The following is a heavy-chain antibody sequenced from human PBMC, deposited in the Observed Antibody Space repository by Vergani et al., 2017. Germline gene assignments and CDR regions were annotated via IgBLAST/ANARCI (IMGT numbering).Heavy chain of an antibody. CDR3: AREEVGATTHGFDV. Sequence: QVQLQESGPGLVKPSQTLSLTCTVSGGSISSGGYYWSWIRQHPGKGLEWIGEIYHSGSTNYNPSLKSRVTISVDKSKNQFSLKLSSVTAADTAVYYCAREEVGATTHGFDVWGQGTMVTVSS. J-gene: IGHJ3*01. CDR2: IYHSGST. V-gene: IGHV4-31*03. CDR1: GGSISSGGYY. D-gene: IGHD1-26*01.